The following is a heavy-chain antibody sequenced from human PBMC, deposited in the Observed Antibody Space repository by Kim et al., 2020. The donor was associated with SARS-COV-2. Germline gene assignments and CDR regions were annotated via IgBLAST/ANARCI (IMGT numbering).Heavy chain of an antibody. Sequence: ASVKVSCKVSGYTLTELSMHWVRQAPGKGLEWMGGFDPEDGETIYAQKFQGRVTMTEDTSTDTAYMELSSLRSEDTAVYYCATDQITMVRVDAFDIWGQGTMVTVSS. J-gene: IGHJ3*02. D-gene: IGHD3-10*01. CDR3: ATDQITMVRVDAFDI. CDR1: GYTLTELS. V-gene: IGHV1-24*01. CDR2: FDPEDGET.